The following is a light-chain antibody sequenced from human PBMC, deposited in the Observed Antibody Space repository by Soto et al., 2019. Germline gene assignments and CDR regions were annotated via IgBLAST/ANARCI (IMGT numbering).Light chain of an antibody. J-gene: IGKJ2*01. CDR2: DAS. CDR3: QQYSTSPYT. Sequence: DIQMTQSPSSLSASVGDRVTITCQASQNINNYLNWYQQKPGRAPKLLIYDASNLEAGVPSRFSGSGSGTEFTLTISSLQPGDFATYFCQQYSTSPYTFGQGTKLEIK. CDR1: QNINNY. V-gene: IGKV1-33*01.